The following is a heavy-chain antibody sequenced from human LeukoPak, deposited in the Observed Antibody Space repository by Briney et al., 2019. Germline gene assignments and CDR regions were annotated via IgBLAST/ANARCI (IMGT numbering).Heavy chain of an antibody. CDR3: ARKNIPSPRIRYSSDWNGRAFDY. J-gene: IGHJ4*02. CDR2: IYYSGST. Sequence: PSETLSLTCTVSGGSIRSYYWTWIRQPPGKGLEWIGYIYYSGSTNYKPSLKSRVTISVDKSKNQFSLKLSSVTAADTAVYSCARKNIPSPRIRYSSDWNGRAFDYWGQGTLVTVSS. CDR1: GGSIRSYY. V-gene: IGHV4-59*12. D-gene: IGHD6-25*01.